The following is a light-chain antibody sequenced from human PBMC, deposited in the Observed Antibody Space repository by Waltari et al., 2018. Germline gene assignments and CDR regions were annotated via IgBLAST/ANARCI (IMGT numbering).Light chain of an antibody. CDR2: LGS. CDR3: MQALQTPRT. CDR1: HSLLHDRGYNY. J-gene: IGKJ1*01. Sequence: DIVMTQSPLSLPVTPGEPASISCSSSHSLLHDRGYNYLDWYMQRPGQSPQLLIYLGSLRASGVPDRFSGSGSGTDFTLKISRVETDDVGVYYCMQALQTPRTFGQGTKVEI. V-gene: IGKV2-28*01.